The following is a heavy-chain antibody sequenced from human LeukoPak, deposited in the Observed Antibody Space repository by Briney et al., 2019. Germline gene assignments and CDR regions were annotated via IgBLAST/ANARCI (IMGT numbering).Heavy chain of an antibody. CDR3: AREGTVTNYYYYYYMDV. CDR2: ISAYNGNT. V-gene: IGHV1-18*01. CDR1: GYTFTSYG. Sequence: ASVKVSFKASGYTFTSYGISWVRQAPGQGLEWLGWISAYNGNTNYAQKLQGRVTMTTDTSTSTAYMELRSLRSDDTAVYYCAREGTVTNYYYYYYMDVWGKGTTVTVSS. D-gene: IGHD4-17*01. J-gene: IGHJ6*03.